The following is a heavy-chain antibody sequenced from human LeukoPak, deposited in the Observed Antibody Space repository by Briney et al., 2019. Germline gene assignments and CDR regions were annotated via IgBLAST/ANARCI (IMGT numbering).Heavy chain of an antibody. J-gene: IGHJ4*02. CDR2: INHSGST. Sequence: SETLSLTCAAYGGSFSGYYWSWIRQPPGKGLEWIGEINHSGSTNYNPSLKSRVTISVDTSKNQFSLKLSSVTAADTAVYYCARDGTYYYGSGSYYNPTLNDWGQGTLVTVSS. V-gene: IGHV4-34*01. CDR3: ARDGTYYYGSGSYYNPTLND. D-gene: IGHD3-10*01. CDR1: GGSFSGYY.